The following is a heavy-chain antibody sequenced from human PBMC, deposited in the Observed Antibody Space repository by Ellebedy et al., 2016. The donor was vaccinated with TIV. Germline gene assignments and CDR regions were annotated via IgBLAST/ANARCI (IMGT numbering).Heavy chain of an antibody. V-gene: IGHV3-7*03. J-gene: IGHJ3*02. Sequence: GGSLRLXXAASGLTFSSEWMSWVRQTPGKGLEWVANIKQDGGETYYVDSVEGRFTISRDNAQNLLHLQMNSLRAEDTAVYFCAREGGNSGSFVDAFDIWGQGTMVTVSS. D-gene: IGHD1-26*01. CDR1: GLTFSSEW. CDR3: AREGGNSGSFVDAFDI. CDR2: IKQDGGET.